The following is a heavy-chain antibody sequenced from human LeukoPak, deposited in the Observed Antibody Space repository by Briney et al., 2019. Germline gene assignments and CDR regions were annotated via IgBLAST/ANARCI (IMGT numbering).Heavy chain of an antibody. D-gene: IGHD4/OR15-4a*01. CDR1: GASFSSNNYY. CDR2: ISGGGGST. V-gene: IGHV3-23*01. CDR3: AKGVLLTGRTPLDY. J-gene: IGHJ4*02. Sequence: ETLSLTCTVSGASFSSNNYYWVWIRQPPGKGLEWVSSISGGGGSTYYADSVKGRFTISRDNSKNTLYLQMNSLRGEDTALYYCAKGVLLTGRTPLDYWGQGTLVTVSS.